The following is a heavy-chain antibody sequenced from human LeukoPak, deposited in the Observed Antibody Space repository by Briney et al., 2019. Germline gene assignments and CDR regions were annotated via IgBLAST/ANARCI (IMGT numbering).Heavy chain of an antibody. J-gene: IGHJ4*02. CDR3: ARQGSPLRSNKGPDY. CDR1: GGSFSGYY. V-gene: IGHV4-34*01. D-gene: IGHD2/OR15-2a*01. Sequence: SETLSLTCAVYGGSFSGYYWSRIRQPPGKGLEWIGNIYYSGSTYYTPSLKSRVIISVDTSKNQFSLKLNSVTAADTAVYYCARQGSPLRSNKGPDYWGQGTLVTVSS. CDR2: IYYSGST.